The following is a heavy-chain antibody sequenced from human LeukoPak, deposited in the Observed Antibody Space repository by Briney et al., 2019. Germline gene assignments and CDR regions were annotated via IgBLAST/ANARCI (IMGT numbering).Heavy chain of an antibody. J-gene: IGHJ6*03. V-gene: IGHV3-7*03. CDR2: IKQDGTEK. Sequence: SGGSLRLSCAASGFSFTTYWMSWVRQAPGKGLEWVANIKQDGTEKYYVDSVKGRFTISRDNAKNSLYLQMNSLRAEDTALYYCAREPPTDCSGGSCYSYYYYYYYMDVWGKGTTVTVSS. CDR3: AREPPTDCSGGSCYSYYYYYYYMDV. CDR1: GFSFTTYW. D-gene: IGHD2-15*01.